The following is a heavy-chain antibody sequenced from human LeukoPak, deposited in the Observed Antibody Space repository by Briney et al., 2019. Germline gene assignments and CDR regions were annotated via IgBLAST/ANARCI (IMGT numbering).Heavy chain of an antibody. J-gene: IGHJ4*02. D-gene: IGHD1-1*01. Sequence: SVKVSCKSSGGTFSSYAISWVRQAPGQGLEWMGRIIPILGIANYAQKFQGRVTITADKSTSTAYMELSSLRSEDTAVYYCAREIRSAAGVQLERRGNFDYWGQGTLVTVSS. CDR1: GGTFSSYA. V-gene: IGHV1-69*04. CDR2: IIPILGIA. CDR3: AREIRSAAGVQLERRGNFDY.